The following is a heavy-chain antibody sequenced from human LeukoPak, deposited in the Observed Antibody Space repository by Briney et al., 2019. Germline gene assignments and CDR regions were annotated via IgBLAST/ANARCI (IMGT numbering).Heavy chain of an antibody. CDR2: IRYDGSNK. CDR3: AQDRGYMSSSWFLDY. D-gene: IGHD6-13*01. J-gene: IGHJ4*02. V-gene: IGHV3-30*02. CDR1: GFTFSSYG. Sequence: GGSLRLSCAASGFTFSSYGMHWVRQAPDKGLEWVAFIRYDGSNKYNADSVKGRFIISRDNSKNTLYLQMNSLRAEDTALYYCAQDRGYMSSSWFLDYWGQGTLVTVSS.